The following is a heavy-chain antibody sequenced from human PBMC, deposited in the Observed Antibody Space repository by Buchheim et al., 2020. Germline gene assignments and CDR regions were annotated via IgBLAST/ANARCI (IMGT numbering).Heavy chain of an antibody. Sequence: QVQLQESGPGLVKPSQTLSLTCTFSVGSISSGGYYWSWIRQHPGKCLEWIGYIYYSGTTYYHPSLTSRVTISVDTSKHHFSLKLSSVTAADTAVYYCARAAGGYYDSLYFDYWGQGTL. CDR3: ARAAGGYYDSLYFDY. CDR1: VGSISSGGYY. CDR2: IYYSGTT. D-gene: IGHD3-22*01. V-gene: IGHV4-31*03. J-gene: IGHJ4*02.